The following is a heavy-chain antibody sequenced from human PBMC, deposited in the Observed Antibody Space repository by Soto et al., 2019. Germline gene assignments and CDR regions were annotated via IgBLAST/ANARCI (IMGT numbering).Heavy chain of an antibody. CDR2: IYYTGST. CDR1: GGSISTYY. CDR3: ARGDYGDFFLGY. V-gene: IGHV4-59*01. Sequence: SETLSLTCTVSGGSISTYYWTWIRQPPGKGLEWIGYIYYTGSTNYNPSLKSRATISVDTSKNQFSLKLSSVTAADTAVYYCARGDYGDFFLGYWGQGTLVTVSS. D-gene: IGHD4-17*01. J-gene: IGHJ4*02.